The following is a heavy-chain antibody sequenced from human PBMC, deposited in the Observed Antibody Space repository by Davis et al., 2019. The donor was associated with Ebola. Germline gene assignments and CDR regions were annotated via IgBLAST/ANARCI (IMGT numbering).Heavy chain of an antibody. J-gene: IGHJ4*02. D-gene: IGHD6-19*01. CDR1: GYSFPSYW. Sequence: GESLKISCKGSGYSFPSYWISWVRQMPGKGLEWMGRIDPSDSYTNYSPSFQGHVTISADKSISTAYLQWSSLKASDTAMYYCASPLIGAGAVAGNWGQGTLVTVTS. V-gene: IGHV5-10-1*01. CDR2: IDPSDSYT. CDR3: ASPLIGAGAVAGN.